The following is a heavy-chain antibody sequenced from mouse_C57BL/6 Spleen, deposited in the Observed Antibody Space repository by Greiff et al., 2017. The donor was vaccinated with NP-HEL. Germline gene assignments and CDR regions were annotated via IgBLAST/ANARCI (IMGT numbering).Heavy chain of an antibody. D-gene: IGHD1-1*01. V-gene: IGHV1-80*01. J-gene: IGHJ1*03. Sequence: LQQSGASVKISCKASGYAFSSYWMNWVKQRPGKGLEWIGQIYPGDGDTNYNGKFKGKATLTADKSSSTAYMQLSSLTSEDSAVYFCARDDYYGSSYGYCDVGGTGTTVTVSS. CDR1: GYAFSSYW. CDR2: IYPGDGDT. CDR3: ARDDYYGSSYGYCDV.